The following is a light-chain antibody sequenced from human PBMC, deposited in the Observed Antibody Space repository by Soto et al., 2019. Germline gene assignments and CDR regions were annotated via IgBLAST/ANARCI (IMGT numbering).Light chain of an antibody. J-gene: IGLJ3*02. CDR1: SGHSSFA. CDR3: QTWDWNGGSWV. Sequence: HLVLTQSPSASASLGASVKLTCTLSSGHSSFAIAWHQQQPQKGPRYLMKVNSDGTHNKGDGIPDRFSGSSSGAERYLTISSLQSEDEADYSCQTWDWNGGSWVFGGGTKLTVL. V-gene: IGLV4-69*01. CDR2: VNSDGTH.